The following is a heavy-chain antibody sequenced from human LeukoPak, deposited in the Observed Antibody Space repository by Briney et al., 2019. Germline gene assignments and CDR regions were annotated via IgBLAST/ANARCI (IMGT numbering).Heavy chain of an antibody. CDR2: INHNGSEK. CDR1: GFTFSSYW. Sequence: GGSLRLSCAASGFTFSSYWLSWVRQAPGKGLEWVANINHNGSEKYYVDSVKGRFTISRDNAKNSLFLQMNSLKAEDTAVYYCARDLRSVSRYDVFDIWGLGTMVTVSS. J-gene: IGHJ3*02. D-gene: IGHD3-3*01. CDR3: ARDLRSVSRYDVFDI. V-gene: IGHV3-7*03.